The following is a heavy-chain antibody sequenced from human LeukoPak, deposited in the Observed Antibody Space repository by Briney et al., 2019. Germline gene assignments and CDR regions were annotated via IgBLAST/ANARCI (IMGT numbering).Heavy chain of an antibody. CDR2: IYYSGST. J-gene: IGHJ4*02. CDR1: GGSVSSGSYY. D-gene: IGHD3-22*01. V-gene: IGHV4-61*01. CDR3: ARGTYDYYFDY. Sequence: SETLSLTCTVSGGSVSSGSYYWSWIRQPPGKGLEWIGYIYYSGSTNYNPSLKSRVTISVDTSKNQFSLKLSSVTAADTAVYYCARGTYDYYFDYWGQGTLVTVSS.